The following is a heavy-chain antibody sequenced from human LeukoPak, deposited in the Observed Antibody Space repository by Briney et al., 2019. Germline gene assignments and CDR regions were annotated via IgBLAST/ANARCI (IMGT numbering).Heavy chain of an antibody. V-gene: IGHV3-74*01. J-gene: IGHJ3*02. CDR2: INSDGSST. Sequence: PGGSLRLSCAASGFTFSSYEMNWARQAPGKGLVWVSRINSDGSSTSYADSVKGRFTISRDNAKNTLYLQMNSLRAEDTAVYYCARDGPPAGDAFDIWGQGTMVTVSS. CDR3: ARDGPPAGDAFDI. CDR1: GFTFSSYE. D-gene: IGHD1-14*01.